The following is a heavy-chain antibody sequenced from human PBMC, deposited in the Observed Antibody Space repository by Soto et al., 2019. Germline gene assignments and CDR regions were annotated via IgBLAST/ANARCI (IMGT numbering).Heavy chain of an antibody. D-gene: IGHD3-22*01. CDR1: GFTFGTYG. Sequence: GGSLRLSCAASGFTFGTYGMIWVRQAPGKGLEWVSRISNSGGDTYYTDSVRGRFIVSRDNSKNILYLQMNSLRAEDTAVYYCAKVLRYYYDSSGYYNYFDYWGQGTLVTVSS. J-gene: IGHJ4*02. CDR2: ISNSGGDT. V-gene: IGHV3-23*01. CDR3: AKVLRYYYDSSGYYNYFDY.